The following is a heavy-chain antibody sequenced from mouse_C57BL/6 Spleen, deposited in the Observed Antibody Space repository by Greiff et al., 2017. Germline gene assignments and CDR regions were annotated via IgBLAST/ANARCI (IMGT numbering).Heavy chain of an antibody. CDR1: GYSITSGYY. D-gene: IGHD1-1*01. CDR3: ARDLPYYYGSSYDYAMDY. J-gene: IGHJ4*01. CDR2: ISYDGSN. V-gene: IGHV3-6*01. Sequence: ESGPGLVKPSQSLSLTCSVTGYSITSGYYWNWIRQFPGNKLEWMGYISYDGSNNYNPSLKNRISITRDTSKNQFFLKLNSVTTEDTATYYCARDLPYYYGSSYDYAMDYWGQGTSVTVSS.